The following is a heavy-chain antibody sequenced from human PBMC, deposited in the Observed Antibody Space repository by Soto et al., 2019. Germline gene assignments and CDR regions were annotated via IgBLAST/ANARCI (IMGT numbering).Heavy chain of an antibody. D-gene: IGHD3-10*01. V-gene: IGHV3-13*01. CDR3: ARGRSFSYDSTPPPMFDP. CDR1: GFAFSTFN. CDR2: IGTLSDT. Sequence: GGSLRLSCAGSGFAFSTFNIHWVRQAPGKGLEWVSGIGTLSDTFYAASVQGRFTISRQNAKNSVYLQMNSLRAGDTAFYYCARGRSFSYDSTPPPMFDPWGQGTLVTV. J-gene: IGHJ5*02.